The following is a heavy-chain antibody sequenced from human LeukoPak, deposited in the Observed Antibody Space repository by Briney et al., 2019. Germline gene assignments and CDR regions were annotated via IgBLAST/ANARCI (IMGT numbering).Heavy chain of an antibody. Sequence: PGGSLRLSCAASGFTFSTYWMSWVRQAPGKGLEWVANIKEDGTQKYYVDSVRGRFTISRDNAENSLYLQMNSLRDEDTAVYYCAKTGERDYWGRGTLVTVSS. V-gene: IGHV3-7*01. CDR1: GFTFSTYW. CDR2: IKEDGTQK. CDR3: AKTGERDY. J-gene: IGHJ4*02. D-gene: IGHD7-27*01.